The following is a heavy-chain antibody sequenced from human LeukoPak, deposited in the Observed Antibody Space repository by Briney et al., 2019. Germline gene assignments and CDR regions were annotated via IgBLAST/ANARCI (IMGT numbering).Heavy chain of an antibody. D-gene: IGHD5-12*01. J-gene: IGHJ3*02. V-gene: IGHV1-18*01. Sequence: VASVKVSFKASGYTFTSYGIRWVRQAPGRGLEWMGWISAYNGNTNYAQELQGRVTMTTDTSTSTAYMELGSLRSDDTAVYYCASPGLTSDDAFDIWGQGTIVTVSS. CDR2: ISAYNGNT. CDR1: GYTFTSYG. CDR3: ASPGLTSDDAFDI.